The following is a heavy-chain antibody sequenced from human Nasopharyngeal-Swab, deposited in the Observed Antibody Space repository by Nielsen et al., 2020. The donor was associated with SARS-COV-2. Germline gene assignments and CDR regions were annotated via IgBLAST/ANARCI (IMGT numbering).Heavy chain of an antibody. CDR2: ISYDGANK. J-gene: IGHJ3*02. V-gene: IGHV3-30-3*01. Sequence: VRQAPGKGLEWVALISYDGANKYYADSVKGRFTISRDNSKNTLYLQMNSLRAEDTAVYYCARDHGDYGAFDIWGQGTMVTVSS. CDR3: ARDHGDYGAFDI. D-gene: IGHD4-17*01.